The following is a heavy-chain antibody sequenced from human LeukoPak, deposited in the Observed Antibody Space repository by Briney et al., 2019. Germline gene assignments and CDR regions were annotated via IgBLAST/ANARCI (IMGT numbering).Heavy chain of an antibody. CDR3: ARANLYGDPFDY. D-gene: IGHD4-17*01. CDR1: GGSISSYY. Sequence: SETLSLTCTVSGGSISSYYWSWIRQPPGKGLEWIGYIYYSGSTNYNPSLKSRVTIPVDTSKNQFSLKLSSVTAADTAVYYCARANLYGDPFDYWGQGTLVTVSS. V-gene: IGHV4-59*01. J-gene: IGHJ4*02. CDR2: IYYSGST.